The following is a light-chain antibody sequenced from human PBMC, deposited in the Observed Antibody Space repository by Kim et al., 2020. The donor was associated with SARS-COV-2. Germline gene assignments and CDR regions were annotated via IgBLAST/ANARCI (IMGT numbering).Light chain of an antibody. J-gene: IGLJ3*02. CDR2: RNN. V-gene: IGLV1-47*01. CDR3: AAWDDSLSGLWV. Sequence: QRVTISCSGSSSNIGSNYVYWYQQLPGTAPKLLIYRNNQRPSGVPDRFSGSKSGTSASLAISGLRSEDGADYYCAAWDDSLSGLWVLGGGTKLTVL. CDR1: SSNIGSNY.